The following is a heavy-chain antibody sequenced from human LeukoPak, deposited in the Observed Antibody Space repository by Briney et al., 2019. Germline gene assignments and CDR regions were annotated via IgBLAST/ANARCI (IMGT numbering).Heavy chain of an antibody. V-gene: IGHV3-7*01. D-gene: IGHD3-10*01. CDR2: INQDGSED. CDR1: EFTFSRYW. J-gene: IGHJ4*02. CDR3: ARGAMVRKLGTYFDY. Sequence: GGSLRLSCAVSEFTFSRYWMSWVRQAPGKGLEWVANINQDGSEDAYVDSVKGRFTISRDNARNSLYLRMNSLRAEDTAVYYCARGAMVRKLGTYFDYWGQGTLVTVSS.